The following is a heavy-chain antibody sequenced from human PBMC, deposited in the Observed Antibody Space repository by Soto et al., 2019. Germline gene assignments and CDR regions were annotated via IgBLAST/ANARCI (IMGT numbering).Heavy chain of an antibody. Sequence: PSETLSLTCTVSGGSISSSSYNWGWVRQPPGKGLEWIGSIYYRGSTYSKPSLKSRVTISVDTSKNQFSLKLSSVTAADTAVYYCARLRRGVAVAERGGFFDYWGQGALVTVSS. J-gene: IGHJ4*02. V-gene: IGHV4-39*01. CDR3: ARLRRGVAVAERGGFFDY. D-gene: IGHD6-19*01. CDR2: IYYRGST. CDR1: GGSISSSSYN.